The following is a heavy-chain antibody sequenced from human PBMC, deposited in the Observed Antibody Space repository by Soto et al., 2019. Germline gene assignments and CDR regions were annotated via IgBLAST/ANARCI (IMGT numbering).Heavy chain of an antibody. CDR3: ARVRGQLYLHAFDI. J-gene: IGHJ3*02. CDR1: GGTFSSYA. Sequence: GASVKVSCKASGGTFSSYAISWVRQAPGQGLEWMGGIIPIFGTANYAQKFQGRVTITADESTSTAYMELSSLRSEDTAVYYCARVRGQLYLHAFDIWGQGTMVTVS. CDR2: IIPIFGTA. V-gene: IGHV1-69*13. D-gene: IGHD2-8*01.